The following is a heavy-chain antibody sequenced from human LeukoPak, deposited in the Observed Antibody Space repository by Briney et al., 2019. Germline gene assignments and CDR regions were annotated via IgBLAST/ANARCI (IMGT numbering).Heavy chain of an antibody. CDR1: GGSISSSSYY. CDR3: ARAGYYYDSSGYFDY. D-gene: IGHD3-22*01. J-gene: IGHJ4*02. V-gene: IGHV3-66*01. CDR2: IYSGGST. Sequence: ETLSLTCTVSGGSISSSSYYWGWVRQAAGKGLEWVSVIYSGGSTYYADSVKGRFTISRDNSKNTLYLQMNSLRAEDTAVYYCARAGYYYDSSGYFDYWGQGTLVTVSS.